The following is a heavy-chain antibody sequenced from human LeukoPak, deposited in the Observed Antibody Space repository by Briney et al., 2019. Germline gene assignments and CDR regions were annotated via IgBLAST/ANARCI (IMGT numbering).Heavy chain of an antibody. Sequence: AASVKVSCKASGYTFTSYGISWVRQAPGQGLEWMGWISAYNGNTNYAQKLQGRVTMTTDTSTSTAYMELRSLRSDDTAVYYCAREVRESNYYYYYMDVWGKGTTVTISS. CDR2: ISAYNGNT. J-gene: IGHJ6*03. CDR3: AREVRESNYYYYYMDV. D-gene: IGHD3-10*01. CDR1: GYTFTSYG. V-gene: IGHV1-18*01.